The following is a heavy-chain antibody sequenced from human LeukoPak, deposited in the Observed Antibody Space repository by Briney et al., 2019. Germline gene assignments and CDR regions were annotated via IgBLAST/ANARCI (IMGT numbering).Heavy chain of an antibody. Sequence: GGSLRLSCTGSGFSFRDNAMGWFRQAPGKGLEWVGFIRSAAYDGTAVYAASVTGRFIVSRDDSKNVADLQMDSLKTEDTAVYYCASATLRFCSGSSCSTRDWYFHLWGRGTLVTVSS. CDR1: GFSFRDNA. V-gene: IGHV3-49*03. J-gene: IGHJ2*01. CDR3: ASATLRFCSGSSCSTRDWYFHL. D-gene: IGHD2-2*02. CDR2: IRSAAYDGTA.